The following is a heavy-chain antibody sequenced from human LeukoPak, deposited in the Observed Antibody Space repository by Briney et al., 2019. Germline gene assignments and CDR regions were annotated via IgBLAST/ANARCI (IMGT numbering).Heavy chain of an antibody. Sequence: GESLKISCRGSGYSFTSYWIGWVRQMPGKGLEWMGIIYPGDSDTRYSPSFQGQVTISADKSISTAYLQWSSLKASDTAMYYCAKLRGYPDDAFDIWGQGTMVTVSS. CDR3: AKLRGYPDDAFDI. J-gene: IGHJ3*02. CDR1: GYSFTSYW. D-gene: IGHD4-23*01. V-gene: IGHV5-51*01. CDR2: IYPGDSDT.